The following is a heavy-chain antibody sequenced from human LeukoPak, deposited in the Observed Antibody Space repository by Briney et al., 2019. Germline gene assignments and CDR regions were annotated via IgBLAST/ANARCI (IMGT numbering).Heavy chain of an antibody. CDR2: IIPVFGTA. V-gene: IGHV1-69*13. D-gene: IGHD3-22*01. Sequence: SVKVSCKASGGTFSSYAISWVRQAPGQGLEWMGGIIPVFGTANYAQKFQGRVTITADESTSTAYMELSSLRSEDTAVYYCARDVRYYDGSGYYLDYWGQGTLVTVSS. J-gene: IGHJ4*02. CDR1: GGTFSSYA. CDR3: ARDVRYYDGSGYYLDY.